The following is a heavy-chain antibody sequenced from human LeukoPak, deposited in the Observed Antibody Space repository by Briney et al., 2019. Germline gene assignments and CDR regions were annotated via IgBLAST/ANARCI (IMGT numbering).Heavy chain of an antibody. J-gene: IGHJ3*02. CDR3: ARSTGAFDI. V-gene: IGHV3-21*04. CDR1: GFSFSYYS. CDR2: ISSRSDYI. Sequence: PGGSLRLSCAASGFSFSYYSMFWVRQAPWGGLEWVSCISSRSDYIYYADSVKGRFTISRDNAKNSLYLQMNSLRAEDTAVYYCARSTGAFDIWGQGTMVTVSS. D-gene: IGHD3-10*01.